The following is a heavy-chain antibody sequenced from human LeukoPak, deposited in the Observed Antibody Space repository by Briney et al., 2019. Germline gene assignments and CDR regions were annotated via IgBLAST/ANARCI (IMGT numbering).Heavy chain of an antibody. CDR1: GGSLSSYY. CDR3: ARGSSSWGFDY. Sequence: SDTLSLPCTVSGGSLSSYYWSWLRQPAGKGLEWIGRIYTSGSTNYNPSLKSRVTMSVDTSKNQFSLELSSVTAADTAVYYCARGSSSWGFDYWGQGTLVTGSS. D-gene: IGHD6-13*01. V-gene: IGHV4-4*07. CDR2: IYTSGST. J-gene: IGHJ4*02.